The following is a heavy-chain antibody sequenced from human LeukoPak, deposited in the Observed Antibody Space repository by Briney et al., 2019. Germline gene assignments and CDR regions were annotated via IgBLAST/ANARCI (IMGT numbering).Heavy chain of an antibody. CDR2: IYHSGST. D-gene: IGHD3-10*01. V-gene: IGHV4-30-2*01. J-gene: IGHJ3*02. Sequence: TLSLTCTISGGSISSGGYYWSWIRQPPGKGLEWIGYIYHSGSTYYNPSLKSRVTISVDRSKNQFSLKLSSVTAADTAVYYCARGGLWFGELFAAFDIWGQGTMVTVSS. CDR3: ARGGLWFGELFAAFDI. CDR1: GGSISSGGYY.